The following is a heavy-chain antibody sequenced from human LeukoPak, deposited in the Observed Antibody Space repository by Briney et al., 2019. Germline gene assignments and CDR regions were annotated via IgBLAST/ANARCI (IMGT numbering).Heavy chain of an antibody. CDR2: ISYDGSNK. V-gene: IGHV3-30*18. Sequence: GGSLRLSCAASGFTFSSYGMPWVGQAPGKGLEGGAVISYDGSNKDYADSVKGRFTISTDNSKTTLYLQMNSLRAEDTAVYYCAKASGALGASRYYFDYWGQGTLVTVSS. CDR1: GFTFSSYG. J-gene: IGHJ4*02. CDR3: AKASGALGASRYYFDY. D-gene: IGHD1-26*01.